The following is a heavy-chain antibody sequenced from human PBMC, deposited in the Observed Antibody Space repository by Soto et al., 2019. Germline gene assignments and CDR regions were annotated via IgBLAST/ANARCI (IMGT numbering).Heavy chain of an antibody. Sequence: GGSLRLSCAASGFTFSSYGMHWVRQAPGKGLEWVAVISNDRSNKYYADSVKGRFTISRDNAKNTLYLQMNSLRAEDTALYYCAIIPYDSSGYLADYWGQGTLVTVSS. V-gene: IGHV3-30*03. D-gene: IGHD3-22*01. CDR2: ISNDRSNK. J-gene: IGHJ4*02. CDR1: GFTFSSYG. CDR3: AIIPYDSSGYLADY.